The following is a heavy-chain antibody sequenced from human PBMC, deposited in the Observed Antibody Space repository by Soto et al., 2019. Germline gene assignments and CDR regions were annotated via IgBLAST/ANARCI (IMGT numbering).Heavy chain of an antibody. J-gene: IGHJ4*02. CDR2: IYWDDSK. Sequence: QITLKESGPTLVKPTQTLTLTCTFSGFSLTTDRVGVGWIRQPPGEALEWLAVIYWDDSKTYRPSLESRLTIPTDTSKNQVALTMTNMDSLDTATYYCAHAYGGRSLYWGQGTLVTVPS. CDR1: GFSLTTDRVG. CDR3: AHAYGGRSLY. D-gene: IGHD1-26*01. V-gene: IGHV2-5*02.